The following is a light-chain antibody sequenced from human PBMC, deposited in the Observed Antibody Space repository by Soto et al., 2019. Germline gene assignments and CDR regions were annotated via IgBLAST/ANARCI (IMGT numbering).Light chain of an antibody. Sequence: EIVMTQSPATLSVSPGARATLSCRASQTVSSNLPWYQQKPGQAPGLLIYGASTRSTGIPARFSGSGSGTEFTLTISSLQSEDFAVYYCQQYNNCTPPLTFGGGTKVEIK. V-gene: IGKV3D-15*01. CDR1: QTVSSN. J-gene: IGKJ4*01. CDR3: QQYNNCTPPLT. CDR2: GAS.